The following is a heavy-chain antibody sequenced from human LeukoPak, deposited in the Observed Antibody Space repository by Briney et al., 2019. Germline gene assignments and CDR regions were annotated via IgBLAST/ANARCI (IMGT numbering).Heavy chain of an antibody. Sequence: SETLSLTCTVSGGSISSYYWSWIRQPPGKGLEWIGYIYYSGSTNYNPSLKSRVTISVDTSKNQFSLKLSSVTAADTAVYYCARDRWSGVDPWGQGTLVTVSS. CDR1: GGSISSYY. V-gene: IGHV4-59*01. CDR2: IYYSGST. CDR3: ARDRWSGVDP. J-gene: IGHJ5*02. D-gene: IGHD3-10*01.